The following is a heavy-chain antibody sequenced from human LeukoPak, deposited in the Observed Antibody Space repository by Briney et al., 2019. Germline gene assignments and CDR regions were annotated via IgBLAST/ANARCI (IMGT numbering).Heavy chain of an antibody. J-gene: IGHJ4*02. CDR1: GFTFSSYS. D-gene: IGHD3-9*01. Sequence: GGSLRLSCAASGFTFSSYSMNWVRQAPGKGLEWVSSISSSSSYIYYADPVKGRFTISRDNAKNSLYLQMNSLRAEDTAVYYCARDFGSGILTGYSYFDYWGQGTLVTVSS. V-gene: IGHV3-21*01. CDR3: ARDFGSGILTGYSYFDY. CDR2: ISSSSSYI.